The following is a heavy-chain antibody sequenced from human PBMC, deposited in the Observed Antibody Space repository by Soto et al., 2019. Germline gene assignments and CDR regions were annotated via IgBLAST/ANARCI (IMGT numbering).Heavy chain of an antibody. CDR1: GFTFSSYW. Sequence: GGSLRLSCAASGFTFSSYWMSWVRQAPGKGLEWVANIKQDGSEKYYVDSVKGRFTISRDNAKNSLYLQMNSLRAEDTAVYYCARAARYYYDSSGYYCDYWGQGTLVTVSS. V-gene: IGHV3-7*03. D-gene: IGHD3-22*01. J-gene: IGHJ4*02. CDR3: ARAARYYYDSSGYYCDY. CDR2: IKQDGSEK.